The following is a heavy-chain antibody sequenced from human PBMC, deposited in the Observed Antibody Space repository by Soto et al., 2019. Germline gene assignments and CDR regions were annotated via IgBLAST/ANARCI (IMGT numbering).Heavy chain of an antibody. CDR3: ARGFYEREGYSKPFEN. V-gene: IGHV4-59*11. J-gene: IGHJ4*02. D-gene: IGHD3-22*01. Sequence: QVQLQESGPGLVRPSETLSLTCTVSGVSITSHYWSWIRQSPGKGLEWIAYAHYRGSTNYNPSLKSRVTVSIDTSKSQHSLRQSSVTAADTAIYYCARGFYEREGYSKPFENWGQGSLVTVSS. CDR1: GVSITSHY. CDR2: AHYRGST.